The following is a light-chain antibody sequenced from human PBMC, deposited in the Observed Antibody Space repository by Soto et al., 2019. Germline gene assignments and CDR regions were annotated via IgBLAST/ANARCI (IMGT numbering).Light chain of an antibody. CDR1: SSDIGSYNR. J-gene: IGLJ1*01. CDR3: SLYTSISTYV. CDR2: EVN. Sequence: QSVLTQPTSVSVSPGQSVTISGTGISSDIGSYNRVSWYQQPPGTAAKLMIYEVNNRPSGVPDRFSGSTSGNTASLTISGLQAEDEADYYCSLYTSISTYVFGTGTKVTVL. V-gene: IGLV2-18*01.